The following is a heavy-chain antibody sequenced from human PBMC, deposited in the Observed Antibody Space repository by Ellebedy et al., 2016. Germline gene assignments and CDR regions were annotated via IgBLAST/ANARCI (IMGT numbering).Heavy chain of an antibody. CDR3: ARLGPIFGVVIIDY. CDR1: GYSFTSYW. J-gene: IGHJ4*02. D-gene: IGHD3-3*01. V-gene: IGHV5-51*01. CDR2: IYPGDSDT. Sequence: GGSLRLSXKGSGYSFTSYWIGWVRQMPGKGLEWMGIIYPGDSDTRYSPSFQGQVTISADKSISTAYLQWSSLKASDTAMYYCARLGPIFGVVIIDYWGQGTLVTVSS.